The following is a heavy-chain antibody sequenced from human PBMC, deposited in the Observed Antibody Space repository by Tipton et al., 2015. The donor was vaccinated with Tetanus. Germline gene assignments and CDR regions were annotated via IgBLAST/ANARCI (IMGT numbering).Heavy chain of an antibody. CDR2: ISWNSGSI. CDR1: GFTFDDYA. V-gene: IGHV3-9*01. CDR3: AKDGAAAGTSPFDY. D-gene: IGHD6-13*01. J-gene: IGHJ4*02. Sequence: SLRLSCAASGFTFDDYAMHWVRQAPGKGLEWVSGISWNSGSIGYADSVKGRFTISRDNAKNSLYLQMNSLRAEDTALYYCAKDGAAAGTSPFDYCGQGTLVTVSS.